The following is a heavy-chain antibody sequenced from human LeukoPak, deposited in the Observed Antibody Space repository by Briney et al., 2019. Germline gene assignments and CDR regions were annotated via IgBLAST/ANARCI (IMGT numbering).Heavy chain of an antibody. CDR2: ISAYNGNT. J-gene: IGHJ5*02. V-gene: IGHV1-18*01. D-gene: IGHD3-22*01. Sequence: ASVKVSCKASGYTFTNYGISWVRQVPGQGLEWMGWISAYNGNTNYAQKFQGRVTMTTDTSTSTAYMELRSLRSDDTAVYFCARWNYDSGGYSNYFDTWGQGTLVTVSS. CDR3: ARWNYDSGGYSNYFDT. CDR1: GYTFTNYG.